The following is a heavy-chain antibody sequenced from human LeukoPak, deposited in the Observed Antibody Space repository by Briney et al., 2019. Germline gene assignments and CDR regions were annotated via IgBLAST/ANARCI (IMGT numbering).Heavy chain of an antibody. V-gene: IGHV1-18*04. CDR2: ISAYNGHT. CDR3: ATEDRHPDDAFNI. J-gene: IGHJ3*02. D-gene: IGHD2-15*01. Sequence: ASVKVSCKASGYTFTGYYMHWVRQAPGQGLEWMGWISAYNGHTNYEQYLQGRVTLTTDTSTSTAYMELRSLRSDDTAVYYCATEDRHPDDAFNIWGQGTMVTVSS. CDR1: GYTFTGYY.